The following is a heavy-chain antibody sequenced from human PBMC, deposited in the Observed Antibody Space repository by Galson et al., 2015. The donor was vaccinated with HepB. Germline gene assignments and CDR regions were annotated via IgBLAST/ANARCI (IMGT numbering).Heavy chain of an antibody. D-gene: IGHD6-13*01. V-gene: IGHV3-48*03. CDR3: AGESIAAALYGMDV. Sequence: SLRLSCAASGFTFSSYEMNWVRQAPGKGLEWVSYISSSGSTIYYADSVKGRFTISRDNAKNSLYLQMNSLRAEDTAVYYCAGESIAAALYGMDVWGQGTTVTVSS. CDR1: GFTFSSYE. CDR2: ISSSGSTI. J-gene: IGHJ6*02.